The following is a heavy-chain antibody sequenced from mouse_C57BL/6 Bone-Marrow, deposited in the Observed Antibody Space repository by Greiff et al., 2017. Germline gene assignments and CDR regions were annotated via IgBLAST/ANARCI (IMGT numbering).Heavy chain of an antibody. CDR1: GYTFTSYW. CDR2: IHPNSGST. Sequence: QVQLQQPGAELVKPGASVKLSCKASGYTFTSYWMHWVKQRTGQGLEWIGMIHPNSGSTNYNEKFKSKATLTVDKSSSTAYMQLSSLTSEDSAVXYCARGGDPDYYDYPCFAYWGQGTLVTVSA. CDR3: ARGGDPDYYDYPCFAY. D-gene: IGHD2-4*01. V-gene: IGHV1-64*01. J-gene: IGHJ3*01.